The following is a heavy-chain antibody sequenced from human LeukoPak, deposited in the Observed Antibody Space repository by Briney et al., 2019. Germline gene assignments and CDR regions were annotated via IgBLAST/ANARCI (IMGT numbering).Heavy chain of an antibody. CDR2: ISSSSSYI. CDR3: ARAPHPYCSGGNCIYFDY. Sequence: GGSLRLSCAASGFTFSSYSMNWVRQAPGKGLEWVSSISSSSSYIYYTDSVKGRFTLSRDNAKKSLYLQMNSLRAEDTAVYYCARAPHPYCSGGNCIYFDYWGQGTLVTVSS. CDR1: GFTFSSYS. J-gene: IGHJ4*02. D-gene: IGHD2-15*01. V-gene: IGHV3-21*01.